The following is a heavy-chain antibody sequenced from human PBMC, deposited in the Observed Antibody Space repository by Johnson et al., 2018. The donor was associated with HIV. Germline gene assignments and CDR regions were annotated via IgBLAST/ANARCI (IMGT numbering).Heavy chain of an antibody. CDR2: IKRKTDGGTT. J-gene: IGHJ3*02. CDR3: AKEFRLGYPPQIDAFDI. CDR1: VFTLDDSG. D-gene: IGHD3-9*01. Sequence: VQLVDSGGGVVRPGGSLRLSCAASVFTLDDSGMSWVRQAPGKGLEWVGRIKRKTDGGTTDYAAPVKSRFPISRDDSKNTLYLQMNSLRAEDTAVYYCAKEFRLGYPPQIDAFDIWGQGTMVTVSS. V-gene: IGHV3-15*01.